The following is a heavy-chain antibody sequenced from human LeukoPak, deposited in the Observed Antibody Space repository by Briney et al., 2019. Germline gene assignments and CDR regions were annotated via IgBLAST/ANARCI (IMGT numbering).Heavy chain of an antibody. D-gene: IGHD6-13*01. V-gene: IGHV3-21*01. CDR1: GFTFSSYS. J-gene: IGHJ4*02. CDR3: ARVYSSSWYDY. Sequence: GGSLRLSCAASGFTFSSYSMNWVRQAPGKGLEWVSSISSSSSYIYYADSVKGRFTIPRDNAKNSLYLQMNSLRAEDTSVYYCARVYSSSWYDYWGQGTLVTVSS. CDR2: ISSSSSYI.